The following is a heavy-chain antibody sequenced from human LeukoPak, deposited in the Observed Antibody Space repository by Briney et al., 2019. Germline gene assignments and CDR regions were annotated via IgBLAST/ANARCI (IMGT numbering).Heavy chain of an antibody. CDR2: ISYDGSNK. J-gene: IGHJ6*03. Sequence: GGSLRLSCAASGFTFSSYGMHWVRQAPGKGLEWVAVISYDGSNKYYADSVKGRFTISRDNSKNTLYLQMNSLRAEDTAVYYCAKVGRGGSSWVYYYYMDVWGKGTTVTVSS. CDR3: AKVGRGGSSWVYYYYMDV. CDR1: GFTFSSYG. V-gene: IGHV3-30*18. D-gene: IGHD6-13*01.